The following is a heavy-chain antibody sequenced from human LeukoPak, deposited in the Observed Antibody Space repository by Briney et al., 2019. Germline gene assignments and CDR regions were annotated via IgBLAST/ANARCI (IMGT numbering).Heavy chain of an antibody. J-gene: IGHJ4*02. Sequence: GESLKISCKGSGYSLTSYWIGWVRQMPGKGLEWMGIIYPGDSDTRYSPSFQGQVTISADKSISTAYLQWSSLKASDTAMYYCARQGQQLDLHFGYWGQGTLVTVSS. D-gene: IGHD6-13*01. CDR1: GYSLTSYW. CDR3: ARQGQQLDLHFGY. CDR2: IYPGDSDT. V-gene: IGHV5-51*01.